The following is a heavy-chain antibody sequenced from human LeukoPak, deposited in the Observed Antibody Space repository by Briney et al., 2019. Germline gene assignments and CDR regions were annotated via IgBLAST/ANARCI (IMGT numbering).Heavy chain of an antibody. CDR2: ITSDGSNA. J-gene: IGHJ5*02. V-gene: IGHV3-74*01. D-gene: IGHD4-17*01. CDR1: GFTFGSHW. CDR3: ARAIIGDYVNPSDL. Sequence: PGGSLRLSCAASGFTFGSHWMHWVRQAPEKGLVWVSRITSDGSNAFYADSVRGRFTISRDNAKNTLYLQMNSLRAEDTAVYYCARAIIGDYVNPSDLWGQGTLVTVSS.